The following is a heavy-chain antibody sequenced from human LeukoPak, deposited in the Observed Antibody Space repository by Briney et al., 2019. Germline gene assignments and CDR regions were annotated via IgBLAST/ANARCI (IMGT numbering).Heavy chain of an antibody. CDR1: GFILNNHA. CDR2: ISGSGRTI. J-gene: IGHJ4*02. D-gene: IGHD5-18*01. CDR3: ATNVMVKRYIDY. Sequence: GGSMRLSCAASGFILNNHAMTWVRQAPGKGLQWISVISGSGRTIEYEDSVKGRFTISRDNSKNTVSLQMNNLRVEDTAIYYCATNVMVKRYIDYWGQGTPVTVSS. V-gene: IGHV3-23*01.